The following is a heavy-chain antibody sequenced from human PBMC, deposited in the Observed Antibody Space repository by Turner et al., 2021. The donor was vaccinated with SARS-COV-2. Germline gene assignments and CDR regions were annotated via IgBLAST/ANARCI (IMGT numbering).Heavy chain of an antibody. V-gene: IGHV4-34*01. CDR3: VGGVRGVVVATTLSWFDP. J-gene: IGHJ5*02. CDR2: INHSGSN. CDR1: GWSFSGYY. D-gene: IGHD2-15*01. Sequence: QLQQWGAGLLKPADTLSLTCAVDGWSFSGYYLSWIRQPPGKGLEWIGQINHSGSNNYNPSLKSRVTISVNTTKNQFSLKLSSVTAADPAVYYCVGGVRGVVVATTLSWFDPWGQGTLVTVSS.